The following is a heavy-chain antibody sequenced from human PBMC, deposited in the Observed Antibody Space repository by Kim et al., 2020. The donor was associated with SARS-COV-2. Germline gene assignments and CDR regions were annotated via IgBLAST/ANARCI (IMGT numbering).Heavy chain of an antibody. Sequence: NPPPKSRVTIYVDTSKNQFTLKLSSVTAADTAVYYCARRRITMLGDIFDYWGQGTLVTVSS. D-gene: IGHD3-10*02. CDR3: ARRRITMLGDIFDY. J-gene: IGHJ4*02. V-gene: IGHV4-59*01.